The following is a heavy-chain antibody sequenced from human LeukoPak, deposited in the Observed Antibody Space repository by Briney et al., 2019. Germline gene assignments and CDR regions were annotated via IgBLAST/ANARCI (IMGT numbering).Heavy chain of an antibody. Sequence: GGSLRLSCAASGFTFNNYGMHWVRQAPGKGLEWLAFIRYDGSNTYYADSVKGRFTVSRDDSKNTLYLQMNSLRAEDTAVYYCARGVRIAVAGNIDYWGQGTLVTVSS. D-gene: IGHD6-19*01. CDR2: IRYDGSNT. CDR1: GFTFNNYG. J-gene: IGHJ4*02. V-gene: IGHV3-30*02. CDR3: ARGVRIAVAGNIDY.